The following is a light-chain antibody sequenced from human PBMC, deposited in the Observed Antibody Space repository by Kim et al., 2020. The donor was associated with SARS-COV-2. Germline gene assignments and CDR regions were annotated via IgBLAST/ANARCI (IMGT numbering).Light chain of an antibody. CDR1: QSVSSSY. CDR2: EAS. V-gene: IGKV3-20*01. Sequence: IALTQSPGTLSLYPGERSTLSCRASQSVSSSYLAWFQQKPGQAPRVLMYEASKRATGIPDRFSGSGSGTDFTLTISRLEPEDFAVYSCHQFSSFTFGGGNKVDIK. J-gene: IGKJ4*01. CDR3: HQFSSFT.